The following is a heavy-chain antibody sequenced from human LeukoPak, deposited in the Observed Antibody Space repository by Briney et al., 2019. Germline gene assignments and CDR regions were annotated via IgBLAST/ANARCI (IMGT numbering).Heavy chain of an antibody. D-gene: IGHD3-22*01. Sequence: SVKVSCKASGGTFSSYAISWVRQAPGQGLEWMGRIIPILGIANYAQKFQGRVTITADKSTSTAYMELSSLRSDDTAVYYCASWNDYDSSGYWFDYWGQGTLVTVSS. CDR3: ASWNDYDSSGYWFDY. CDR2: IIPILGIA. V-gene: IGHV1-69*04. CDR1: GGTFSSYA. J-gene: IGHJ4*02.